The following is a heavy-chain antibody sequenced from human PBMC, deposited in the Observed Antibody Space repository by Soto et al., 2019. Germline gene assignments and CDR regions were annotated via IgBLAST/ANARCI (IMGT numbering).Heavy chain of an antibody. V-gene: IGHV5-51*01. J-gene: IGHJ6*03. CDR1: GYSFTSYW. CDR2: IYPGDSDT. CDR3: ARLANYDFWSXYRDGYKNYYYMDV. Sequence: GESLKISCKGSGYSFTSYWIGWVRQMPGKGLEWMGIIYPGDSDTRYSPSFQGQVTISADKSISTAYLQWSSLKASDTAMYYCARLANYDFWSXYRDGYKNYYYMDVWGKGTTVTVSS. D-gene: IGHD3-3*01.